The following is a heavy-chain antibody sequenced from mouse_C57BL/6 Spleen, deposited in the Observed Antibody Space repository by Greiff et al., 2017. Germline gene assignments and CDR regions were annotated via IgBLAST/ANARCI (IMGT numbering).Heavy chain of an antibody. J-gene: IGHJ2*01. Sequence: QVQLQQPGAELVKPGASVKMSCKASGYTFTSYWITWVKQRPGQGLEWIGDIYPGSGSTSYNEKFKSKATLTVDTSSSTAYMQLSSLTSEDSAVYYCARSNYFGYYFDYWGQGTTLTVSS. CDR3: ARSNYFGYYFDY. CDR1: GYTFTSYW. V-gene: IGHV1-55*01. D-gene: IGHD1-1*02. CDR2: IYPGSGST.